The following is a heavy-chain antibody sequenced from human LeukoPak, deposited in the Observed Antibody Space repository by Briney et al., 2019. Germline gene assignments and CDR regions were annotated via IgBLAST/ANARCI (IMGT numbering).Heavy chain of an antibody. Sequence: ASVKVSCKASGGTFSSYAISWVRQAPGQGLEWMGGIIPIFGTANYAQKFQSRVTITTDESTSTAYMELSSLRSEDTAVYYCASGPSSGYYYEYFQHWGQGTLVTVSS. CDR3: ASGPSSGYYYEYFQH. CDR2: IIPIFGTA. CDR1: GGTFSSYA. V-gene: IGHV1-69*05. D-gene: IGHD3-22*01. J-gene: IGHJ1*01.